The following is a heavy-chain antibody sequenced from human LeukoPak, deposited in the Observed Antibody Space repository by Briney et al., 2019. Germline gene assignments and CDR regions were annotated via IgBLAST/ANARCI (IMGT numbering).Heavy chain of an antibody. D-gene: IGHD2-2*01. CDR2: ISSDGITK. V-gene: IGHV3-74*01. CDR1: GFTFNNYG. CDR3: VREVGDIIVVPGTLDQFYYYMDV. Sequence: PGGSLRLSCAASGFTFNNYGMSWVRQAPGKGQVWVSRISSDGITKTYADSVKGRFTISRDNAKNTLYLEVNSLRAEDTAVYYCVREVGDIIVVPGTLDQFYYYMDVWGKGTTVTVSS. J-gene: IGHJ6*03.